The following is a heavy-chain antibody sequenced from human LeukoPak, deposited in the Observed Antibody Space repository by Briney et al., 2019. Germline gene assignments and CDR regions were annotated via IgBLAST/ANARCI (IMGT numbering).Heavy chain of an antibody. Sequence: SESLSLTCTVSGYSISSGYYWGWVRQPPGKGLQWIGSIFRSWTTYYSPTLRRRLSMSLDTSKNQFSLKLTSVAATDTAVYYCVRGRGGLGIYQFEFWGQGALVIVPS. D-gene: IGHD3/OR15-3a*01. V-gene: IGHV4-38-2*02. CDR3: VRGRGGLGIYQFEF. CDR1: GYSISSGYY. CDR2: IFRSWTT. J-gene: IGHJ4*02.